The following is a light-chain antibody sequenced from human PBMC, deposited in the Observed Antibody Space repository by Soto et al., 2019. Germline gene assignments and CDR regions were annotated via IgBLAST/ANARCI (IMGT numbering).Light chain of an antibody. CDR2: DAS. V-gene: IGKV3-11*01. CDR3: QLYGSSRWT. Sequence: ETVLTQSPGTPSLSPGESATLSCRASQSVSTYLAWYQQKPGQAPRLLIYDASNRVTGIPARFRGSGSGTDFTLTISRLEPEDFAVYFCQLYGSSRWTFGQGTKVDIK. CDR1: QSVSTY. J-gene: IGKJ1*01.